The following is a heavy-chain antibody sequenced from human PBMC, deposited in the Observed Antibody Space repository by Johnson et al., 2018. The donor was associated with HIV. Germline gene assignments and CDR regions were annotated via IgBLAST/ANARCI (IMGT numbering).Heavy chain of an antibody. V-gene: IGHV3-30*04. CDR2: ISYDGSNK. Sequence: QMLLVESGGGVVQPGGSVRLSCAASGFTFSSYAMHWVRQAPGKGLEWVAVISYDGSNKYYADSVKGRFTISRDNSKNTLYLQMNSLRAEDTAVYYCGGFRESDALDVWGQGTMVTVSS. CDR3: GGFRESDALDV. J-gene: IGHJ3*01. CDR1: GFTFSSYA. D-gene: IGHD3-22*01.